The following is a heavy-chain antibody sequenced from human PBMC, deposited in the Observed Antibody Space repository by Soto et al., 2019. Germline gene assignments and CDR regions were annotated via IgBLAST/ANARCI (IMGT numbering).Heavy chain of an antibody. V-gene: IGHV1-18*01. J-gene: IGHJ6*02. CDR1: GYSFNSYG. CDR2: ISAYIGNT. Sequence: QVQLVQSGAEVKKPGASVKVSCKASGYSFNSYGFSWVRQAPGQGLEWMGWISAYIGNTNYAQKLQGRVTMTTDASTSTADMELRSLRSDDTAVYYCARDGYSVVPGAMDYYYYGMDVWGQGTTVTVSS. CDR3: ARDGYSVVPGAMDYYYYGMDV. D-gene: IGHD2-2*01.